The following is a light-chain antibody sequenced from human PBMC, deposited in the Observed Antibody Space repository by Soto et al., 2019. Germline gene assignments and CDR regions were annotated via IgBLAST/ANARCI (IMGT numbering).Light chain of an antibody. J-gene: IGKJ1*01. CDR1: QRINIY. Sequence: DIQMTQSPSSLSTSIGDRVTITCRASQRINIYLNWYRQKPGKAPELLIYSASNLQSGVPSRFRGSGSGTDFTLTISSLQPDDFAIYYCQHYKSYPWTFGQGTKVDI. CDR2: SAS. V-gene: IGKV1-39*01. CDR3: QHYKSYPWT.